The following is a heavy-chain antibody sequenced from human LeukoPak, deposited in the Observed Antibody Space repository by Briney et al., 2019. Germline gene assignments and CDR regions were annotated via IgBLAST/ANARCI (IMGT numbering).Heavy chain of an antibody. D-gene: IGHD2-21*02. CDR2: INPNSGGT. CDR1: GYTFTGYY. J-gene: IGHJ4*02. Sequence: GASVKVSFKASGYTFTGYYMHWVRQAPGQGLEWMGWINPNSGGTNYAQKFQGRVTMTRDTSISTAYMELSRLRSDDTAVYYCASSHLYCGGDCYPDYWGQGTLVTVSS. CDR3: ASSHLYCGGDCYPDY. V-gene: IGHV1-2*02.